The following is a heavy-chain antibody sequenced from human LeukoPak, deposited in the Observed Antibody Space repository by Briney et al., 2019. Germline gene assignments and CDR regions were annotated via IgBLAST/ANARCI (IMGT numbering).Heavy chain of an antibody. CDR2: IYYSGSI. D-gene: IGHD6-19*01. CDR1: GGSISSGGYS. CDR3: ARQGRSGWDEDYFDY. V-gene: IGHV4-30-2*03. J-gene: IGHJ4*02. Sequence: PSQTLSLTCAVSGGSISSGGYSWSWIRQPPGKGLEWIGSIYYSGSIYYNPSLKSRVTISVDTSKNQFSLKLSSVTAADTAVYYCARQGRSGWDEDYFDYWGQGTLVTVSS.